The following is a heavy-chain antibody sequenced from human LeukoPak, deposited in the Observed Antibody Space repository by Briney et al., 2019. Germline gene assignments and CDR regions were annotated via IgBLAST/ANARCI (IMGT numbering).Heavy chain of an antibody. CDR3: ARGGYCSSTSCPHYYYGMDV. CDR1: GLTFSSYG. CDR2: IWYDGSNK. D-gene: IGHD2-2*01. J-gene: IGHJ6*02. Sequence: PGRSLRLSCAASGLTFSSYGMHWVRQAPGKGLEWVAVIWYDGSNKYYADSVKGRFTISRDNSKNTLYLQMNSLRAEDTAVYYCARGGYCSSTSCPHYYYGMDVWGQGTTVTVSS. V-gene: IGHV3-33*01.